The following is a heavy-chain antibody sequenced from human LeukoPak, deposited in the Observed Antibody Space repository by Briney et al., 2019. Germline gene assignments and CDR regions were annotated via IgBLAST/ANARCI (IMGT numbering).Heavy chain of an antibody. CDR3: VRDNLENQWLERSY. CDR2: ISASETSI. CDR1: GFTFGKYW. Sequence: GSLRLSCVASGFTFGKYWMSWVRQAPGKGLEWVSQISASETSIKYADSVRGRFTISRDNVKNSVYLQMNSLRAEDTTIYYCVRDNLENQWLERSYWGQGTLVTVSS. V-gene: IGHV3-48*01. J-gene: IGHJ4*02. D-gene: IGHD6-19*01.